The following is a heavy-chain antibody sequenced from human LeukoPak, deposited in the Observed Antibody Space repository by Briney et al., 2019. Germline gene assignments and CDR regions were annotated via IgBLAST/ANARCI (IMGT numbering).Heavy chain of an antibody. CDR3: VRVLRGYSYGPFDY. D-gene: IGHD5-18*01. J-gene: IGHJ4*02. Sequence: PGGSPRLSCAASGFXVSSNYITWVRQAPGKGLEWVSVIYSGGSTYYADSVKGRFTISRDNSKNTLSLQMNSLRAEDTAVYYCVRVLRGYSYGPFDYWGQGTLVTVSS. V-gene: IGHV3-53*01. CDR1: GFXVSSNY. CDR2: IYSGGST.